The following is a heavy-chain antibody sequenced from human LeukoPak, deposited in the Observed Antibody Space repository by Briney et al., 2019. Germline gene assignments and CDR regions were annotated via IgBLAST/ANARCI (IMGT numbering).Heavy chain of an antibody. D-gene: IGHD6-13*01. J-gene: IGHJ4*02. V-gene: IGHV3-43*01. CDR3: ARVGSSWDPHDTDY. CDR2: TWDGGST. CDR1: GFTFDDYT. Sequence: GGSLRLSCAASGFTFDDYTMHWVRQASGKGLEWVSLTWDGGSTFYADSVKGRFTISRDNSKNSLYLQMNSLRAEDTAVYYCARVGSSWDPHDTDYWGQGTLVTVSS.